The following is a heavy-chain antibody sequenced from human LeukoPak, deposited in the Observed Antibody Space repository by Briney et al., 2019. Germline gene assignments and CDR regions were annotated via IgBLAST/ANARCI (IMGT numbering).Heavy chain of an antibody. J-gene: IGHJ4*02. CDR3: ARFGLSYLAGASLDY. Sequence: ASVKVSCKASGYTFTSYGISWVRQAPGQGLEWMGWISAYNGNTNYAQKLQGRVTMTTDTSTSTAYMELRSLRSDDTAVYYCARFGLSYLAGASLDYWGQGTLVTVSS. D-gene: IGHD6-19*01. CDR1: GYTFTSYG. CDR2: ISAYNGNT. V-gene: IGHV1-18*01.